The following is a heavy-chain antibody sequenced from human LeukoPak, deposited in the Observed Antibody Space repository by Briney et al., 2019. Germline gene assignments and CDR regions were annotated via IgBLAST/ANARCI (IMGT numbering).Heavy chain of an antibody. CDR1: GGSISTGGYY. J-gene: IGHJ4*02. V-gene: IGHV4-31*03. Sequence: SQTLSLTCTVSGGSISTGGYYWNWIRQHPGKGLEWIGYIYYSGSTYHNSSLKSRVTISIDTSKNQFSLKLSSVTAADTAVYYCARPLAASLSYFDYWGQGTLVTVSS. D-gene: IGHD6-13*01. CDR2: IYYSGST. CDR3: ARPLAASLSYFDY.